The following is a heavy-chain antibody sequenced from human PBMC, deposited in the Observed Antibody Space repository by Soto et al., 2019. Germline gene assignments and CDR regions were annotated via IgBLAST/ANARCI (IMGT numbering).Heavy chain of an antibody. J-gene: IGHJ6*02. Sequence: EVRLVESGGSLVKPGGSLRVSCAASGFNFNTYSMNLVRQAPGKGLEWVSFISTSGGYKYYADSVRGRFTISRDNSKKSVYLEMNSLTADDTDVYYCAGERSALQGARDAMDVWGQGTTVTVSS. CDR1: GFNFNTYS. CDR2: ISTSGGYK. CDR3: AGERSALQGARDAMDV. V-gene: IGHV3-21*02. D-gene: IGHD4-4*01.